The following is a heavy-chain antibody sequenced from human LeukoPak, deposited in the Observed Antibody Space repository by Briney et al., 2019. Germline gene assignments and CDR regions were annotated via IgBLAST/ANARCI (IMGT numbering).Heavy chain of an antibody. J-gene: IGHJ4*02. CDR3: ASDFPSRLLDY. D-gene: IGHD5/OR15-5a*01. V-gene: IGHV1-8*02. CDR2: MNPNSGNT. CDR1: GYTFTNYH. Sequence: ASVKVSCKASGYTFTNYHLHWVRQATGQGLEWMGWMNPNSGNTGYAQKFQGRVTMTRNTSISTAYMELSSLRSEDTAVYYCASDFPSRLLDYWGQGTLVTVSS.